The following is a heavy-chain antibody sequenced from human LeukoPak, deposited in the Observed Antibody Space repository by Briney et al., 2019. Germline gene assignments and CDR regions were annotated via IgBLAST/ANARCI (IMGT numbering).Heavy chain of an antibody. V-gene: IGHV3-74*01. Sequence: PGGSLRLSCAASGFTFSSYWMHWVRQAPGKGLVWVSRINSDGTSTSYADSVKGRFTISRDNARNLLYLQMSSLRADDTAVYYCSRGDDFSGDSWGQGTLVTVSS. J-gene: IGHJ5*01. CDR3: SRGDDFSGDS. CDR2: INSDGTST. CDR1: GFTFSSYW. D-gene: IGHD3-16*01.